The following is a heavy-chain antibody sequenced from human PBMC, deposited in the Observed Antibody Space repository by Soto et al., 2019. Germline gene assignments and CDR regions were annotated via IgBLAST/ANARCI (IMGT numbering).Heavy chain of an antibody. J-gene: IGHJ4*02. Sequence: EVQLAESGGGMVQPGGSLRLSCVASGFTFSSYDMHWVRQAPGKGLEYVSSISSNGGTTYYGNSVKGRFTISRDNSKNTLYIQMGSTRAEDMAVYYCVRRVSGNYDYWGQGTLVTVSS. CDR1: GFTFSSYD. CDR2: ISSNGGTT. CDR3: VRRVSGNYDY. V-gene: IGHV3-64*01. D-gene: IGHD1-7*01.